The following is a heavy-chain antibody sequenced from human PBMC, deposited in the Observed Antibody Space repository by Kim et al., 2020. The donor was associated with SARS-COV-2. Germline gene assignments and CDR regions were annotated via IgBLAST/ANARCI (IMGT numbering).Heavy chain of an antibody. V-gene: IGHV3-23*01. CDR1: GFTFSSYA. Sequence: GGSLRLSCAASGFTFSSYAMSWVRQAPGKGLEWVSAISGSGGSTYYADSVKGRFTISRDNSKNTLYLQMNSLRAEDTAVYYCATELWDTAMVTAYYYGMDVWGQGTTVTVSS. D-gene: IGHD5-18*01. CDR2: ISGSGGST. J-gene: IGHJ6*02. CDR3: ATELWDTAMVTAYYYGMDV.